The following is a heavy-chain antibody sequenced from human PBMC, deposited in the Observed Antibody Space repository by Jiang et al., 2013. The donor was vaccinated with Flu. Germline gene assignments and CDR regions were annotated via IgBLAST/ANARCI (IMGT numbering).Heavy chain of an antibody. CDR2: IIPVLGAS. Sequence: SGAEVKKPGTSVKVSCKASGGTFGNNAINWVRQAPGQGLEWMGRIIPVLGASDYAPNFQGRVTITADTSTSTVYIELSGLRSDDTAVYYCAKDAGDLVRAWPSDVWGRGTLVTVSS. D-gene: IGHD1-26*01. CDR1: GGTFGNNA. J-gene: IGHJ2*01. V-gene: IGHV1-69*04. CDR3: AKDAGDLVRAWPSDV.